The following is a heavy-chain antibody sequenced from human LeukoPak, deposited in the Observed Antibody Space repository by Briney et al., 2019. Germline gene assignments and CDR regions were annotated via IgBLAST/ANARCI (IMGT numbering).Heavy chain of an antibody. CDR2: ISSSSSYI. J-gene: IGHJ4*02. D-gene: IGHD6-19*01. CDR3: ARDAPSSGWYYFDY. Sequence: GGSLRLSCAASGFTFSSYSMNWVRQAPGKGLEWVSSISSSSSYIYYADSVKGRFTISRDNAKNSLYLQMNSLRAEDMAVYYCARDAPSSGWYYFDYWGQGTLVTVSS. CDR1: GFTFSSYS. V-gene: IGHV3-21*01.